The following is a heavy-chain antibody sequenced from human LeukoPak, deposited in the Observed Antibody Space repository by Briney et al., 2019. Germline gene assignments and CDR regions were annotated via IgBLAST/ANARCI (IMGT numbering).Heavy chain of an antibody. D-gene: IGHD5-24*01. V-gene: IGHV4-34*01. J-gene: IGHJ4*02. CDR3: ARGLGEGYPDY. CDR2: VKHGGFT. CDR1: GGSFSGFY. Sequence: SETLSLTCAVHGGSFSGFYWTWMRQPPGKELEWIGEVKHGGFTSYHPSLKSRVTLSEDTSNNQFSLKLTSVTAADTAVYYCARGLGEGYPDYWGPGTLVTVSS.